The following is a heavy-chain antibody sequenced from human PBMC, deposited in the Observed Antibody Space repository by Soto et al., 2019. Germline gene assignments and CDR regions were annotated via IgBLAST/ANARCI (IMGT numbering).Heavy chain of an antibody. CDR2: INGDGSFT. V-gene: IGHV3-74*01. CDR1: GFTFSNYW. Sequence: EVQLVESGGGLVQPGGSLRLSCGASGFTFSNYWMHWVRLAPGEGLVWVSRINGDGSFTRFADSVKGRFTISRDNAKNTLYLQMNSLRADDTAVYYCARVGGGSGNFDYWGQGTLVTVSS. J-gene: IGHJ4*02. D-gene: IGHD3-10*01. CDR3: ARVGGGSGNFDY.